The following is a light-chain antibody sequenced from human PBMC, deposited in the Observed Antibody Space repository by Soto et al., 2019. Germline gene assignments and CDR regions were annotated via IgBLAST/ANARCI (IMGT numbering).Light chain of an antibody. J-gene: IGKJ1*01. CDR1: QSVSSSF. CDR3: QQYYSSPLT. CDR2: GAS. V-gene: IGKV3-20*01. Sequence: EIVLTQSPGTLSLSPGERATLSCRASQSVSSSFLAWYQQKPGQAPRLLIYGASSWDTGIPYRFSGSGSGTDFTLTISRLQPEDFAVYYCQQYYSSPLTFGQGTKVEIK.